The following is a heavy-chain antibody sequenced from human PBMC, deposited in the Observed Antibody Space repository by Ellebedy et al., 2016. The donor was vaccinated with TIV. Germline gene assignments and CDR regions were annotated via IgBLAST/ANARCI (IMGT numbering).Heavy chain of an antibody. Sequence: KVSXXGSGYSFTSYWIGWVRQLPGKGLEWKGIIYPGDSDTRYSPSFQGQVTISADKSISTAYLQWSSLKASDTAMYYCARQAEVYNWFDPWGQGTLVTVSS. CDR3: ARQAEVYNWFDP. D-gene: IGHD2-8*01. CDR2: IYPGDSDT. J-gene: IGHJ5*02. CDR1: GYSFTSYW. V-gene: IGHV5-51*01.